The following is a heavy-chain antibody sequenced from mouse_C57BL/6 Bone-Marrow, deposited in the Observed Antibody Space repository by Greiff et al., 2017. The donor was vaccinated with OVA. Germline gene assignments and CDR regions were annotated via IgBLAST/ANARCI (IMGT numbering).Heavy chain of an antibody. J-gene: IGHJ4*01. D-gene: IGHD1-1*01. Sequence: QVQLQQSGPGLVQPSQSLSITCTVSGFSLTSYGVHWVRQSPGKGLEWLGVIWSGGSTDYNAAFISRLSISKDNSKSQVFFKMNSLQADDTARYYCARSGSSPMDYWGQGTSVTVSS. CDR1: GFSLTSYG. CDR3: ARSGSSPMDY. V-gene: IGHV2-2*01. CDR2: IWSGGST.